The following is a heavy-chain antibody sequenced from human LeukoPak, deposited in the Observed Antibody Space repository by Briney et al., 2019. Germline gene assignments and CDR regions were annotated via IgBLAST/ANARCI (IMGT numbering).Heavy chain of an antibody. V-gene: IGHV4-34*01. CDR1: GGSFSGYY. Sequence: SETLSLTCAVYGGSFSGYYWSWIRQPPGKGLEWIGEINHSGSTNYNPSLKSRVTISVDTSKNQFSLKLSSVTAADTAVYYCARRRVVAATPGGYSYGYRTKGFDYWGQGTLVTVSS. CDR3: ARRRVVAATPGGYSYGYRTKGFDY. CDR2: INHSGST. J-gene: IGHJ4*02. D-gene: IGHD5-18*01.